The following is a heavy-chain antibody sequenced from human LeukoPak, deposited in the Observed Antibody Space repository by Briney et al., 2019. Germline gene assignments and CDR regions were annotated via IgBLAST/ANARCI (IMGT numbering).Heavy chain of an antibody. D-gene: IGHD1-1*01. CDR2: IYYSGST. CDR1: GGSISTYY. V-gene: IGHV4-59*01. Sequence: SETLSLTCTVSGGSISTYYWNWIRQPPGKGLEWIGYIYYSGSTNYNPSLKSRVTISEDTSKNQFSLKLSSVTAADTAVYYCARDQYSYFDHWGQGTLVTVSS. J-gene: IGHJ4*02. CDR3: ARDQYSYFDH.